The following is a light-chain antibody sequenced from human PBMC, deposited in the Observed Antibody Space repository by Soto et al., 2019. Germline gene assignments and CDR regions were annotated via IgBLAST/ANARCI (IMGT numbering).Light chain of an antibody. J-gene: IGKJ4*01. CDR2: DAF. V-gene: IGKV3-15*01. Sequence: EIVMTQSPATLSVFPGERVSLSCRASQSVSSNLAWYQQTPGQAPRLLIYDAFTRATGIPARFSGSGSGTEFTLTISSLQSEDFAIYYCQHYNNWPLTFGGGTKVRSN. CDR3: QHYNNWPLT. CDR1: QSVSSN.